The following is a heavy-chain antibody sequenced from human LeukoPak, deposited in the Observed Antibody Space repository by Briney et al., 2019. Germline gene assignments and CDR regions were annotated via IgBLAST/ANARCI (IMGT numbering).Heavy chain of an antibody. CDR3: AKDGSAYCGVTSCINWLDH. D-gene: IGHD2-2*01. V-gene: IGHV3-23*01. CDR2: ITRGGGRT. J-gene: IGHJ5*02. Sequence: EGSLRLSCAASVFIFNIYYVQWPPHTPRKAREGVTAITRGGGRTYYAESVNGRFTLFRDNSKNTMYLQMLRMRGEDTDVYYCAKDGSAYCGVTSCINWLDHWGQGTLVTVSS. CDR1: VFIFNIYY.